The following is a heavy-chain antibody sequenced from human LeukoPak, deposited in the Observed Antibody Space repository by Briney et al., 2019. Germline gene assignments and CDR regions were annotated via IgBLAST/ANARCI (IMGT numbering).Heavy chain of an antibody. J-gene: IGHJ4*02. D-gene: IGHD5-18*01. CDR2: FFYTGNT. V-gene: IGHV4-30-4*07. Sequence: SETLSLTCAVSGGSVSSGGYSWSWIRQPPGKALEWIGYFFYTGNTYYNPSLKSRLTVSVDTSKNQFSLKLSSVTAADTAVYYCARVADTAMVLEYYFDYWGQGTLVTVSS. CDR3: ARVADTAMVLEYYFDY. CDR1: GGSVSSGGYS.